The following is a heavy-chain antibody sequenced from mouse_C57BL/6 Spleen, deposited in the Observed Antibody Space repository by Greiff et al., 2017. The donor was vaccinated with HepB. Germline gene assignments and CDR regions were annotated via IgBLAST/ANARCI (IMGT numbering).Heavy chain of an antibody. CDR2: IYPGDGDT. Sequence: QVQLQQSGPELVKPGASVKISCKASGYAFSSSWMNWVKQRPGKGLEWIGRIYPGDGDTNYNRKFKGKATLTADKSSSTAYMQLSSLTSEDSAVYFCAREITTVVDAMDYWGQGTSVTVSS. V-gene: IGHV1-82*01. J-gene: IGHJ4*01. CDR1: GYAFSSSW. D-gene: IGHD1-1*01. CDR3: AREITTVVDAMDY.